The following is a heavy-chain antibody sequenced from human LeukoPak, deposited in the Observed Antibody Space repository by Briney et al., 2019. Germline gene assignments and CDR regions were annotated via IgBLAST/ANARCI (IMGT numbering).Heavy chain of an antibody. D-gene: IGHD6-19*01. CDR2: INHSENT. V-gene: IGHV4-34*01. CDR3: ARDVEVAGTRD. CDR1: GGSFSGYY. Sequence: SETLSLTCAVYGGSFSGYYWSWIRQPPGKGLEWIGEINHSENTNYNPSLKSRVTISVDTSKNQFSLKLTSVTAADTAVYYCARDVEVAGTRDWGQGTLVTVSS. J-gene: IGHJ4*02.